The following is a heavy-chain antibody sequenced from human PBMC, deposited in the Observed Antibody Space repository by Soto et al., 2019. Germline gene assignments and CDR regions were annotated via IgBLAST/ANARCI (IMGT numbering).Heavy chain of an antibody. J-gene: IGHJ4*02. CDR2: ISYDGSNT. V-gene: IGHV3-30*18. Sequence: QVQLVESGGGVVQPGRSLRLSCVASGFTFSSYGMHWVRQAPGKGLEWVAIISYDGSNTYYADSVKGRFTISRDNSKNTLYLKMNSLREEDTSVYYCAKEGGLSGSYYISSSYYFDYWGQGTLVTVSS. CDR1: GFTFSSYG. D-gene: IGHD1-26*01. CDR3: AKEGGLSGSYYISSSYYFDY.